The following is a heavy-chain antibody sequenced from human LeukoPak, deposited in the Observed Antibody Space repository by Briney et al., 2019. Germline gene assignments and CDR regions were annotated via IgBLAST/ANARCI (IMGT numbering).Heavy chain of an antibody. CDR1: GFTFSSYA. CDR3: ASGRPAYYDFWSGYRNYYYYGMDV. V-gene: IGHV3-23*01. CDR2: ISGSGGST. D-gene: IGHD3-3*01. Sequence: GGSLRLSCAASGFTFSSYAMSWVRQAPGKGLEWVSAISGSGGSTYYADSVKGRFTISRDNSKNTLYLQMNSLRAEDTAVYYCASGRPAYYDFWSGYRNYYYYGMDVWAKGPRSPSP. J-gene: IGHJ6*02.